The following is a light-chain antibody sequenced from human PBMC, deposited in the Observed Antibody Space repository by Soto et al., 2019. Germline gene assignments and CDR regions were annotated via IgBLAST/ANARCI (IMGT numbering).Light chain of an antibody. CDR2: LNSDGSH. J-gene: IGLJ3*02. CDR1: SGHSSYA. CDR3: QTWGTGLLV. Sequence: QLVLTQSPSASASLEASVKLTCTLSSGHSSYAIAWHQQQPEKGPRYLMKLNSDGSHSKGDGIPDRFSGSSSGAERYLTISRLQSEDEADYYCQTWGTGLLVFGGGTKLTVL. V-gene: IGLV4-69*01.